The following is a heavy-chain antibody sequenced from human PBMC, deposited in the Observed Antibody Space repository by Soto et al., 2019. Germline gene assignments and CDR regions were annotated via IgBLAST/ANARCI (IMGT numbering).Heavy chain of an antibody. CDR2: IHHSGTT. Sequence: SETLSLSCGVSGGSIAGSNWWTWVRQAPGRGLEWIGEIHHSGTTSYTPSLPSRVTISVDKSQNLFSLNLISVAAADTAVYYCARASRRPSSKRRPTPGLDVWGQGTTVPVSS. CDR3: ARASRRPSSKRRPTPGLDV. J-gene: IGHJ6*02. V-gene: IGHV4-4*02. CDR1: GGSIAGSNW. D-gene: IGHD2-15*01.